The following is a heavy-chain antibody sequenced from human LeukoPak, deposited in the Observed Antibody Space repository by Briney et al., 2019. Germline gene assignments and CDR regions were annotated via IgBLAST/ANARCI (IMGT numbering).Heavy chain of an antibody. CDR2: INPNSGGT. V-gene: IGHV1-2*06. Sequence: ASVKVSCKASGYTFTGYYMHWVRQAPGQGLEWMGRINPNSGGTNYAQKFQGRVTMTRDTSISTAYMELSRLRSDDTAVYSCARDMYYYDSSGYYLDYWGQGTLVTVSS. J-gene: IGHJ4*02. D-gene: IGHD3-22*01. CDR3: ARDMYYYDSSGYYLDY. CDR1: GYTFTGYY.